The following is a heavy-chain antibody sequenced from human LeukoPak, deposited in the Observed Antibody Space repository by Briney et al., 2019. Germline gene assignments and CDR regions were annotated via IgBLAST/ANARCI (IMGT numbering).Heavy chain of an antibody. CDR1: GGTFSSYA. V-gene: IGHV1-69*06. J-gene: IGHJ4*02. CDR2: IIPIFGTV. CDR3: ARDMDSGPDFFDY. Sequence: ASVKVSCKASGGTFSSYAISWVRQAPGQGLEWMGGIIPIFGTVNYAQKFQGRVTITADKSTSTAYMELSRLRSDDTAVYYCARDMDSGPDFFDYWGLGTLVTVSS. D-gene: IGHD1-26*01.